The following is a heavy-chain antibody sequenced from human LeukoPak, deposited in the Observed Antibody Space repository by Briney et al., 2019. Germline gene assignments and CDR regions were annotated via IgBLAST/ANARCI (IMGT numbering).Heavy chain of an antibody. CDR3: AHAPYHDILTGYFDY. J-gene: IGHJ4*02. Sequence: SGPTLVKPTQTLTLTCTFSGFSLSTSGVGVGWIRQPPGKALEWLALIYWDDDKRYSPSLKSRLTITKDTSKNQVVLTMTNMDPVDTATYYCAHAPYHDILTGYFDYWGQGTLVTVSS. CDR2: IYWDDDK. V-gene: IGHV2-5*02. D-gene: IGHD3-9*01. CDR1: GFSLSTSGVG.